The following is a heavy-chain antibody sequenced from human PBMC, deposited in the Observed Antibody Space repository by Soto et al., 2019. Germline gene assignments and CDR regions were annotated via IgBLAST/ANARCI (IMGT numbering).Heavy chain of an antibody. CDR1: GYTFTRYA. Sequence: ASVKVSCKASGYTFTRYAMHWVRQASGQRLEWMGWINAGNGNTKYSQKFQGRVTITRDTSASTAYMDLSSLRSEDTAVYYCARGTGTCCPYCSYCRQGPRVTVAS. CDR2: INAGNGNT. V-gene: IGHV1-3*01. J-gene: IGHJ4*02. D-gene: IGHD2-2*01. CDR3: ARGTGTCCPYCSY.